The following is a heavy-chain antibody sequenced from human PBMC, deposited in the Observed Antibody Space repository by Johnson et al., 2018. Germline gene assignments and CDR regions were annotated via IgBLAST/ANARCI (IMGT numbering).Heavy chain of an antibody. V-gene: IGHV3-9*01. CDR3: AKAHRETGLFPYYYFFIDV. D-gene: IGHD1-26*01. CDR2: ISWNSGSI. CDR1: GFTFDDYA. J-gene: IGHJ6*03. Sequence: VQLVESGGGLVQPGRSLRLSCAASGFTFDDYAMHWVRQAPGKGLEWVSGISWNSGSIGYADSVKGRFTISRDNAKNSLYLQMNSLRAEDTALYYCAKAHRETGLFPYYYFFIDVWGKVTTVTGSS.